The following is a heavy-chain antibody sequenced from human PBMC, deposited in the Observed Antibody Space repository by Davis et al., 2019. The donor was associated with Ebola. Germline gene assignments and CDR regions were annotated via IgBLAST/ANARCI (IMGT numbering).Heavy chain of an antibody. CDR3: ARRYCGSVGCYRENDAFDI. D-gene: IGHD2-21*01. CDR1: GGSFSGYY. CDR2: INHSGST. Sequence: PGGSLRLSCAVYGGSFSGYYWSWIRQPPGKGLEWIGEINHSGSTNYNPSLKSRVTISVDTSKNQFSLRLTSVTAADTAVYYCARRYCGSVGCYRENDAFDIWGQGTMVTVSS. J-gene: IGHJ3*02. V-gene: IGHV4-34*01.